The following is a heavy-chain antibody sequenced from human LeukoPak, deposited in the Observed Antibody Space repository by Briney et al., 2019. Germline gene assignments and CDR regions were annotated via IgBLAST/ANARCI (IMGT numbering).Heavy chain of an antibody. CDR2: IYYSGST. CDR1: GGSISSGGYY. D-gene: IGHD3-22*01. J-gene: IGHJ4*02. CDR3: ARGGYYYDSSGDY. V-gene: IGHV4-31*03. Sequence: SETLSLTCTVSGGSISSGGYYWSWIRQHPGKGLEWIGYIYYSGSTYYNPSLNSRVTISVDTSKNQFSLKLSSVTAADTAVYYCARGGYYYDSSGDYWGQGTLVTVSS.